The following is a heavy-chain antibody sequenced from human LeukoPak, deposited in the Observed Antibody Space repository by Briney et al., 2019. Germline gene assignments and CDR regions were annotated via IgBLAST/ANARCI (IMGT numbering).Heavy chain of an antibody. CDR1: GFTFSDYY. V-gene: IGHV3-11*01. Sequence: GGSLRLSCAASGFTFSDYYMSWIRQAPGKGLEWVSYISSSGSTIYYADSVKGRFTISRDNAKNSLYLQMNSLRAEDTAVYYCARVRYSPYSQYMDVWGKGTTVTISS. D-gene: IGHD3-9*01. CDR3: ARVRYSPYSQYMDV. J-gene: IGHJ6*03. CDR2: ISSSGSTI.